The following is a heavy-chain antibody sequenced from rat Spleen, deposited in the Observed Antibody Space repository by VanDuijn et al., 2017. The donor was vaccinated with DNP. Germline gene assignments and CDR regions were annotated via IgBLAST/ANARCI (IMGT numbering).Heavy chain of an antibody. V-gene: IGHV5-7*01. Sequence: EVQLVESGGGLVQPGRSMKLSCAASGFTFSNYDMAWVRQAPKKGLEWVATISYDGSSTYYRDSVKDRFTISRDNAKNTLYLQMSSLRSEDTATYYCAWPSTWGQGVMVTVSS. J-gene: IGHJ2*01. D-gene: IGHD1-10*01. CDR3: AWPST. CDR2: ISYDGSST. CDR1: GFTFSNYD.